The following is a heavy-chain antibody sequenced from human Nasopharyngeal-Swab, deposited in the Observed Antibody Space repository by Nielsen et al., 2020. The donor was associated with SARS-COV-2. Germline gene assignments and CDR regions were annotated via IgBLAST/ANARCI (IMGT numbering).Heavy chain of an antibody. CDR1: RFTFSDYY. V-gene: IGHV3-11*01. CDR3: ARDLSGVRGFYYYYGMDV. Sequence: GESLKISCAASRFTFSDYYMSWIRQAPEKGLEWVSYISSSGSAIYYADSVKGRFTISRDNAKNSLYLQMNSLRAEDTAVYYCARDLSGVRGFYYYYGMDVWGQGTTVTVSS. J-gene: IGHJ6*02. CDR2: ISSSGSAI. D-gene: IGHD3-10*01.